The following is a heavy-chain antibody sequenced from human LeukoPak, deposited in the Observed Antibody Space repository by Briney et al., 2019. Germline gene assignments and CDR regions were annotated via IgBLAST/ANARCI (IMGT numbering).Heavy chain of an antibody. D-gene: IGHD3-10*02. V-gene: IGHV3-48*03. Sequence: GGSLRLSCAASGFTFSSYEMNWVRQAPGKGLQWVSYISSSGSTIYYADSVKGRFTISRNNAKNSLYLQMNSLRAEDTAVYYCAELGITMIGGVWGKGTTVTISS. CDR3: AELGITMIGGV. CDR2: ISSSGSTI. CDR1: GFTFSSYE. J-gene: IGHJ6*04.